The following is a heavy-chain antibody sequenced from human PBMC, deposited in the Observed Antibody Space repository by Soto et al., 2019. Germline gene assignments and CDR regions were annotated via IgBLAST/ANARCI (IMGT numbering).Heavy chain of an antibody. CDR2: VKSNTDGGTT. V-gene: IGHV3-15*01. CDR1: GFTFSNAW. Sequence: GGSLRLSCAASGFTFSNAWMSWVRQAPGKGLEWLGRVKSNTDGGTTDYAAPVKGRFTISRDDSKNTLYLQMNSLKTEDTAVYYCTTSPPYYNDYWGQGTLVTVSS. D-gene: IGHD3-10*01. J-gene: IGHJ4*02. CDR3: TTSPPYYNDY.